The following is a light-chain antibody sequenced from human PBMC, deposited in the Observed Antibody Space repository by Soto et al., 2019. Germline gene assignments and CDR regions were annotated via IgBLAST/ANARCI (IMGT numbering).Light chain of an antibody. Sequence: EIVLTQSPGALSLSPGERATLSCWASESVSDYLAWYQQKPGLAPRLLIHGATKRTSGTPDRFSGTGSGTAFTLAISRLEPEDFAVYYCQQCVTSPAITFGQGTRLEIK. CDR3: QQCVTSPAIT. V-gene: IGKV3-20*01. CDR2: GAT. CDR1: ESVSDY. J-gene: IGKJ5*01.